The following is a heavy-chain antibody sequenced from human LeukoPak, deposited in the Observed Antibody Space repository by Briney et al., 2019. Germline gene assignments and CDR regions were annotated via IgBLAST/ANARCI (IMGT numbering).Heavy chain of an antibody. Sequence: ASVKVSCKASGYTFTSHGISWVRQAPGQGLEWMGWISAYNGNTNYAQKFQGRVTMTRNTSISTAYMELSSLRSEDTAVYYCAREGANLATNWFDPWGQGTLVTVSS. CDR2: ISAYNGNT. CDR3: AREGANLATNWFDP. J-gene: IGHJ5*02. CDR1: GYTFTSHG. D-gene: IGHD4/OR15-4a*01. V-gene: IGHV1-18*01.